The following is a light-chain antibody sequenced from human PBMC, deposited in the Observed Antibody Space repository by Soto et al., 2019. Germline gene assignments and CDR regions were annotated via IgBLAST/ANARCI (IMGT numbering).Light chain of an antibody. J-gene: IGLJ3*02. CDR3: AAWDDSLSGPV. Sequence: QSVLTQPPSVSGTPGQRVTIPCSGSSSNIGRNHVYWYQQLPGTAPQVVIYNNNQRPSGVPDRFSGSKSGTSASLAISGLRSEDEADYHCAAWDDSLSGPVFGGGTQLTVL. CDR1: SSNIGRNH. V-gene: IGLV1-47*02. CDR2: NNN.